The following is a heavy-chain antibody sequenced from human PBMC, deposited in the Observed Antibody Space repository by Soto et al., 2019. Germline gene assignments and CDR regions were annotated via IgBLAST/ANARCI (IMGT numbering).Heavy chain of an antibody. J-gene: IGHJ5*02. CDR2: IYHSGST. Sequence: PSQTLSLTCAVSAGSISSSNWWSWVPQPPGKGLEWIGEIYHSGSTNYNPSLKSRVTISVDKSKNQFSLKLSSVTAADTAVYYCARTVATAMVTLFAPWGQGTLVTVS. CDR3: ARTVATAMVTLFAP. V-gene: IGHV4-4*02. D-gene: IGHD5-18*01. CDR1: AGSISSSNW.